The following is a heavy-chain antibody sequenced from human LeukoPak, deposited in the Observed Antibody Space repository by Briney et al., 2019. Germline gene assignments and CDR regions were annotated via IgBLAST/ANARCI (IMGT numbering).Heavy chain of an antibody. CDR1: GGSISSGGYY. V-gene: IGHV4-30-2*01. CDR2: IYHSGST. CDR3: ARLIVPVAFDI. D-gene: IGHD2-8*01. Sequence: SETLSLTCTVSGGSISSGGYYWSWIRQPPGKGLEWIGYIYHSGSTYYNPSLKSRVTISVDRSKNQFSLKLSSVTAADTAVYYCARLIVPVAFDIWGQGTMVTVSS. J-gene: IGHJ3*02.